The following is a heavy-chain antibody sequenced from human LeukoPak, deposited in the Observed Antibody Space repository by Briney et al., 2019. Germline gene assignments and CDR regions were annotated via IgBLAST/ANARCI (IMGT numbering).Heavy chain of an antibody. D-gene: IGHD2-15*01. V-gene: IGHV1-69*05. CDR1: GGTFSSYA. Sequence: ASVKVSCKASGGTFSSYAISWVRQAPGQGLEWMGRIIPIFGTANYAQKFQGRVTITTDESTSTAYMELSSLRSEDTALYYCAILGYCSGGSCYSTGPWGQGTLVTVSS. J-gene: IGHJ5*02. CDR3: AILGYCSGGSCYSTGP. CDR2: IIPIFGTA.